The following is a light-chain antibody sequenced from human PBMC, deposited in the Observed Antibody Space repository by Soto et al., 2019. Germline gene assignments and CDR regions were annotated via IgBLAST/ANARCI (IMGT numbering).Light chain of an antibody. CDR3: QHYYSVPYT. J-gene: IGKJ2*01. V-gene: IGKV1-5*03. CDR2: EAS. CDR1: QSIGSW. Sequence: DIQMTQSPSTLSASVGDRVTITCRASQSIGSWLAWYQQKPGEAPNPLIYEASTLQTGVPSSFSGSGSGTEFTLTISSLQPGDFSTYFCQHYYSVPYTFGQGTKVQI.